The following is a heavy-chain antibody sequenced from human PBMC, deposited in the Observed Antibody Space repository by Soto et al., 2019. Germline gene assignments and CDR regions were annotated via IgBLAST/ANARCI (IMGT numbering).Heavy chain of an antibody. J-gene: IGHJ4*02. CDR3: ARAYSSSSPLGY. CDR2: IIPIFGTA. V-gene: IGHV1-69*01. CDR1: GGTFSSYA. Sequence: QVQLVQSGAEVKKPGSSVKVSCKASGGTFSSYAISWVRQAPGQGLEWMGGIIPIFGTANYAQKFQGRVTITADESTSTAGMELSSLRSEETAVYYCARAYSSSSPLGYWGQGTLVTVSS. D-gene: IGHD6-6*01.